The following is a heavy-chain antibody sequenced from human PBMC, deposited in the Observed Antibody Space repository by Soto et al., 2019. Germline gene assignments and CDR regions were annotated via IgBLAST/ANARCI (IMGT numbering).Heavy chain of an antibody. V-gene: IGHV3-23*01. J-gene: IGHJ3*02. CDR2: ILVDGRT. CDR1: GFICSSYD. D-gene: IGHD2-8*02. CDR3: AKATATGGGAFDI. Sequence: EVQMFESGGGLAQPGGSLRLSCAASGFICSSYDMSWVRQAPGQGLEWVSTILVDGRTFYVDSVKGRFTISRDSSKNTVYLQMNSLTAGDTALYDCAKATATGGGAFDICGQGTMVTVSS.